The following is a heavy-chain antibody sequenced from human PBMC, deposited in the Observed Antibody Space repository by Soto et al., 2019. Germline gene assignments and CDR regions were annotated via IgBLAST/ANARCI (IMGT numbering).Heavy chain of an antibody. J-gene: IGHJ4*02. D-gene: IGHD1-1*01. CDR1: GYAFTTYG. Sequence: QVHLVQSGSEVKKPGASVKVSCKGSGYAFTTYGITWVRQAPGQGLEWMGWISAHNGNTNYAQKLQGRVTVTRDTSTSTAYMELRSLRSDDTAVYYCARGRYGDYWGQGALVTVSS. CDR2: ISAHNGNT. CDR3: ARGRYGDY. V-gene: IGHV1-18*01.